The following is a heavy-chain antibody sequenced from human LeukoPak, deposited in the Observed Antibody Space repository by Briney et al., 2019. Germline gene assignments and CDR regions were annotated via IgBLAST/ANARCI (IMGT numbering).Heavy chain of an antibody. J-gene: IGHJ4*02. Sequence: KPGGSLRLSCAASGFTFSSYSMNWVRQAPGKGLEWVSFISSSRSYIYYADSVKGRFTISRDNAKNSLYLQMNSLRAEDTAVYYCARALICTNGVCYKNYFDYWGQGTLVTVSS. D-gene: IGHD2-8*01. CDR1: GFTFSSYS. CDR2: ISSSRSYI. V-gene: IGHV3-21*01. CDR3: ARALICTNGVCYKNYFDY.